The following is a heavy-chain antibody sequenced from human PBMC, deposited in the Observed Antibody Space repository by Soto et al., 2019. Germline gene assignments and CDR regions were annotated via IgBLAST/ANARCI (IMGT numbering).Heavy chain of an antibody. V-gene: IGHV4-59*01. D-gene: IGHD2-2*01. CDR3: ARGIVVVPAAIDGDYYYMDV. Sequence: SETLSLTCTVSGGSISSYYWSWIRQPPGKGLEWIGYIYYSGSTNYNPSLKSRVTISVDTSKNQFSLKLSSVTAADTAVYYCARGIVVVPAAIDGDYYYMDVWGKGTTVTVSS. CDR1: GGSISSYY. CDR2: IYYSGST. J-gene: IGHJ6*03.